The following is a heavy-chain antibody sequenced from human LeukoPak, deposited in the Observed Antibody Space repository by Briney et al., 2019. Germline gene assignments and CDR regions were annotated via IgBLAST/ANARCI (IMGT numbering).Heavy chain of an antibody. J-gene: IGHJ4*02. V-gene: IGHV4-59*01. CDR2: IYYSGST. D-gene: IGHD6-13*01. CDR3: ARVTAAAGYFDY. CDR1: GASISSYY. Sequence: SETLSLTCTVSGASISSYYWSWIRQPPGKGLEWIGYIYYSGSTNYNPSLKSRVTISVDTSKNQFSLKLSSVTAADTAVYYCARVTAAAGYFDYWGQGTLVTVSS.